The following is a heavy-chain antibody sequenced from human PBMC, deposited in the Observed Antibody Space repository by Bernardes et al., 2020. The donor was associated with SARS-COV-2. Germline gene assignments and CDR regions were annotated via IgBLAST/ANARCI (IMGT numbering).Heavy chain of an antibody. CDR1: GFSFTASA. Sequence: SVKVSCKAFGFSFTASAVQWVRQARGQRLEWIGWIVVGAGNTKYAQKFQERVTITRDMSTSTAYMELSSLRSEDTAMYYCATLATTVEKTWSYWGQGTLVTVSS. J-gene: IGHJ4*02. V-gene: IGHV1-58*01. CDR3: ATLATTVEKTWSY. CDR2: IVVGAGNT. D-gene: IGHD4-17*01.